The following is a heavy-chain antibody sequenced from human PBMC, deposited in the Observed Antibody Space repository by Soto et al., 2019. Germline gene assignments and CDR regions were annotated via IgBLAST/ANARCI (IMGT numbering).Heavy chain of an antibody. J-gene: IGHJ6*02. D-gene: IGHD3-22*01. CDR1: GFTFSSYG. Sequence: GGSLRLSCATSGFTFSSYGMHWVRQAPGKGLEWVAVIWYDGSNKYYADSVKGRFTISRDNSKNTLYLQMNSLRAEDTAVYYCARTYYDSSGYYGHGMDVWGQGTTVTVSS. CDR3: ARTYYDSSGYYGHGMDV. V-gene: IGHV3-33*01. CDR2: IWYDGSNK.